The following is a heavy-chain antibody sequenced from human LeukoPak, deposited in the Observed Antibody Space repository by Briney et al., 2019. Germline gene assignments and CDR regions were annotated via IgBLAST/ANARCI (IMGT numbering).Heavy chain of an antibody. D-gene: IGHD2-2*01. V-gene: IGHV4-39*01. Sequence: PSETLSLTCTVSGGSISSSSYYWGWIRQPPGKGLEWIGSIYYSGSTYYNPSLKSRVTISVDTSKNQFSLKLSSVTAADTAVYYCARQEYLPDAFDIWGQGTMVTVSS. J-gene: IGHJ3*02. CDR2: IYYSGST. CDR1: GGSISSSSYY. CDR3: ARQEYLPDAFDI.